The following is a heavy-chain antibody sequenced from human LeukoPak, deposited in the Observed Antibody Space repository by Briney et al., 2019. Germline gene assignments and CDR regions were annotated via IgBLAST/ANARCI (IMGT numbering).Heavy chain of an antibody. CDR2: IYYSRST. Sequence: SETLSHTCTVSGGSISSGDYCWSWIRQPPGKGLEWIGYIYYSRSTYYNPSLKSRVTISVDTSKNQFSLKLSSVTAADTAVYYCARSPGIAAAEQYYFDYWGQGTLVTVSS. CDR3: ARSPGIAAAEQYYFDY. J-gene: IGHJ4*02. CDR1: GGSISSGDYC. D-gene: IGHD6-13*01. V-gene: IGHV4-30-4*01.